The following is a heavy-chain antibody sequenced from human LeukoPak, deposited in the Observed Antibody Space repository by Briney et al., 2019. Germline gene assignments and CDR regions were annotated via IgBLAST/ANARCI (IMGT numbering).Heavy chain of an antibody. CDR2: ITSGGTK. CDR1: GFTFSDYY. J-gene: IGHJ5*02. D-gene: IGHD2-8*01. V-gene: IGHV3-11*01. Sequence: PGGSLRLSCAASGFTFSDYYMSWIRQAPGKGLEWVSYITSGGTKYYADSVKGRFTISRDNSKNTLYLQMNSLRAEDTAVYYCAKDRYQWGEADEWRWFDPWGQGTLVTVSS. CDR3: AKDRYQWGEADEWRWFDP.